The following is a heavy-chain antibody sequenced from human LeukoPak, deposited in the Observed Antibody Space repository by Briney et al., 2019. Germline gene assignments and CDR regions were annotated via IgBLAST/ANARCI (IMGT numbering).Heavy chain of an antibody. J-gene: IGHJ5*02. CDR1: GGSISSGSYY. D-gene: IGHD2-15*01. Sequence: SETLPLTCTVSGGSISSGSYYWSWIRQPAGKGLEWIGRIYTSGSTNYNPSLKSRVTISVDTSKNQFSLKLSSVTAADTAVYYCARETAGVVVHNNWFDPWGQGTLVTVSS. CDR3: ARETAGVVVHNNWFDP. V-gene: IGHV4-61*02. CDR2: IYTSGST.